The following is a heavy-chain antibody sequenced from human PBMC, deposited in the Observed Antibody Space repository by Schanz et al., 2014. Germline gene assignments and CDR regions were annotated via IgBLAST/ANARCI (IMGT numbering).Heavy chain of an antibody. Sequence: EVQVLESGEGLVEAGGSLRLSCAASGFTFSRYAMHWVRQAPGKGLEWVSLVSASGGGPFYADSVKGRFTISRDNSRNTVYLQMSSLRAEDTAVYYCVKDDRGDVVVVAANYWGQGAQVIVSS. V-gene: IGHV3-23*01. D-gene: IGHD2-15*01. CDR1: GFTFSRYA. CDR3: VKDDRGDVVVVAANY. J-gene: IGHJ4*02. CDR2: VSASGGGP.